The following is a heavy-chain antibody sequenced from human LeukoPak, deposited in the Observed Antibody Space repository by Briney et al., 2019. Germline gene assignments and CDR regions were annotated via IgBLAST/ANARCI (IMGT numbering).Heavy chain of an antibody. Sequence: PGGSLRLSCAASGFTFSSYWMSWVRQAPGKGLEWVANINQDGSEKYYVDSVKGRFTISRDNAKNSLYLQMNSLRAEDTAVYYCAREASFSTVARNYYYMDVWGKGTRSPSP. J-gene: IGHJ6*03. CDR3: AREASFSTVARNYYYMDV. D-gene: IGHD4-11*01. V-gene: IGHV3-7*01. CDR2: INQDGSEK. CDR1: GFTFSSYW.